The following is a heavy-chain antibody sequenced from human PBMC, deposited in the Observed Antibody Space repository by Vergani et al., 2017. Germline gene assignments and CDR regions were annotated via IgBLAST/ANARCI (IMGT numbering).Heavy chain of an antibody. V-gene: IGHV4-39*01. D-gene: IGHD3-16*01. J-gene: IGHJ2*01. CDR2: IYNSGNG. CDR1: GDSIISRSYY. Sequence: QMQLQESGPGLVKASETLSLTCTVSGDSIISRSYYWGWIRQPPGKGLEWIGSIYNSGNGDPSSSLKSRVTISADTSKNQFSLRLTSVTAADTAVYYGASGKYYSDSTSHFRGRYFDVWGRGTLVTVPS. CDR3: ASGKYYSDSTSHFRGRYFDV.